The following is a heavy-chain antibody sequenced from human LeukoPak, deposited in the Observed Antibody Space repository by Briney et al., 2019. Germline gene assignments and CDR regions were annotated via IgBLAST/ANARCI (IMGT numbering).Heavy chain of an antibody. CDR1: GFTFSSYS. Sequence: PGGSLRLSCAASGFTFSSYSMNWVRQAPGKGLEWVSSISSSSSCIYYADSVKGRFTISRDNAKNSLYLQMNSLRAEDTAVYYCARDYYDSSGYCPFDPWGQGTLVTVSS. J-gene: IGHJ5*02. V-gene: IGHV3-21*01. D-gene: IGHD3-22*01. CDR3: ARDYYDSSGYCPFDP. CDR2: ISSSSSCI.